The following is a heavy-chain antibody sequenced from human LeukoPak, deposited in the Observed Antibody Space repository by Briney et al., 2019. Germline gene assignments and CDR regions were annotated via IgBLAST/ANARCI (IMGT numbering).Heavy chain of an antibody. Sequence: GGSLRLSCAASGFTFSSHWMHWVRQAPGKGLVWVSRINADGSGTTYADSVRGRFTISRDNAKNTLFLQMNSLRDEDTAVYYCARDPTHYDILTGYSDMGTFDYWGQGTLVPVSS. CDR2: INADGSGT. CDR1: GFTFSSHW. J-gene: IGHJ4*02. CDR3: ARDPTHYDILTGYSDMGTFDY. V-gene: IGHV3-74*01. D-gene: IGHD3-9*01.